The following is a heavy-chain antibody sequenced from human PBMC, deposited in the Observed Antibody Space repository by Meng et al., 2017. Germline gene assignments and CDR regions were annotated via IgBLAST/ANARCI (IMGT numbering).Heavy chain of an antibody. Sequence: VEGQEAGRGLVKPSGTLSRTCAVSGGSKSSSNGWSWVRQPPGKGLEWIGEIYHSGSTNYNPSLKSRVTISVDKSKNQFSLKLSSVTAADTAVYYCARGTDYGDYYFDYWGQGTLVTVSS. CDR1: GGSKSSSNG. CDR3: ARGTDYGDYYFDY. J-gene: IGHJ4*02. V-gene: IGHV4-4*02. D-gene: IGHD4-17*01. CDR2: IYHSGST.